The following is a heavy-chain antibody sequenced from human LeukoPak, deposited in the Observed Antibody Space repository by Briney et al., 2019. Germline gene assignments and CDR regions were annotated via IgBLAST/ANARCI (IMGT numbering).Heavy chain of an antibody. CDR2: INPNSGGT. D-gene: IGHD1-7*01. CDR3: ARAEELQTNDAFDI. J-gene: IGHJ3*02. Sequence: ASVKVSCKASGYTFTGYYMHWVRQAPGQGLEWMGRINPNSGGTNYAQKFQGRVTMTRDTSISTAYMELSRLRSDDTAVYYCARAEELQTNDAFDIWGQGTMVTVSS. CDR1: GYTFTGYY. V-gene: IGHV1-2*06.